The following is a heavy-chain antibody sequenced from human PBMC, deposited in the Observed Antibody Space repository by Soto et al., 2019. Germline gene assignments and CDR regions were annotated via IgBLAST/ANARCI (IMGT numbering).Heavy chain of an antibody. V-gene: IGHV4-34*01. CDR2: INHSGNT. CDR1: GGSFNDYY. D-gene: IGHD3-22*01. CDR3: ARGLRAYYDNSGYPYVTTTCFNY. Sequence: KTSETLSLTCAVNGGSFNDYYWSWIRQPPGKGLEWIGEINHSGNTNYNPSLKSRVTISVDTSKNQFSLKLTSVTAADTAVYYCARGLRAYYDNSGYPYVTTTCFNYWGHGALVTVSS. J-gene: IGHJ4*01.